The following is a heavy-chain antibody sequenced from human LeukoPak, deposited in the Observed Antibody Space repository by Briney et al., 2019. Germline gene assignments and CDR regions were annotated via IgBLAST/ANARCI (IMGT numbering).Heavy chain of an antibody. V-gene: IGHV4-61*02. CDR3: ANSIEYSSSSGAFDI. D-gene: IGHD6-6*01. Sequence: SETLSLTCTVSGGSISSGSYYWSWIRQPAGKGLEWIGRIYTSGSTNYNPSLKSRVTISVDTSKNQFSLKLSSVTAADTAVYYCANSIEYSSSSGAFDIWGQGTMVTVSS. J-gene: IGHJ3*02. CDR1: GGSISSGSYY. CDR2: IYTSGST.